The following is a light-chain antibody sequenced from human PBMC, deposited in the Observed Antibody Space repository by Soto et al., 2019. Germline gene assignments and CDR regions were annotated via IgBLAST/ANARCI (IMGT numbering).Light chain of an antibody. CDR2: KAS. Sequence: DIQMTQSPSTLSASVGDRVTITCRASQSISSWLAWYQQKPGKAPKVLIYKASSLESGVPSRLSGSGSVTEFTLTISSLRPDDFATYYCQQYNTYPWTFGQGTKVDIK. J-gene: IGKJ1*01. V-gene: IGKV1-5*03. CDR3: QQYNTYPWT. CDR1: QSISSW.